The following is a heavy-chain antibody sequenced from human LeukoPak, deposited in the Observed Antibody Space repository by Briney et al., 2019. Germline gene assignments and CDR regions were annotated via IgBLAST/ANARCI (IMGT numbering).Heavy chain of an antibody. CDR3: AISGIAAARPRYWYFDL. CDR2: IYYSGST. D-gene: IGHD6-13*01. J-gene: IGHJ2*01. Sequence: SETLSLTCTVSGGSISSGDYYWSWIRQPPGKGLEWIGYIYYSGSTYYNPSLKSRVTISVDTSKNQFSLKLSSVTAADTAVYYCAISGIAAARPRYWYFDLWGRGTLVTVSS. CDR1: GGSISSGDYY. V-gene: IGHV4-30-4*01.